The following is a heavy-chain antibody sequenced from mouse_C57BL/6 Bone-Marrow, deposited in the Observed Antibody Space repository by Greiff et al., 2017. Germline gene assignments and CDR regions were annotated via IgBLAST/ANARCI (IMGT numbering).Heavy chain of an antibody. Sequence: VQLQQSGAELVKPGASVKLSCKASGYTFTSYWMHWVKQRPGQGLEWIGYINPSSGYTKYNQKFKDKATLTEDKSSSTAYMQLSSLAYEDSAVCYCAGLWAFAYWGQGTLVTVSA. D-gene: IGHD1-1*02. J-gene: IGHJ3*01. CDR1: GYTFTSYW. V-gene: IGHV1-7*01. CDR2: INPSSGYT. CDR3: AGLWAFAY.